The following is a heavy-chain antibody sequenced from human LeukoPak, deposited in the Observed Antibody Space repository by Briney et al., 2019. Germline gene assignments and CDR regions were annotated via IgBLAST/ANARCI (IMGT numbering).Heavy chain of an antibody. V-gene: IGHV4-59*01. CDR3: ARSSEGRYYYDSSGFSYYYYYMDV. Sequence: SETLPLPCTVSGGFISSYYWSWIRQPPGKGLEWIGYIYYSGSTYYNPSLRSRVTISVDTSKNQFSLKLSSVTAADTAVYYCARSSEGRYYYDSSGFSYYYYYMDVWGKGTTVTISS. CDR1: GGFISSYY. J-gene: IGHJ6*03. CDR2: IYYSGST. D-gene: IGHD3-22*01.